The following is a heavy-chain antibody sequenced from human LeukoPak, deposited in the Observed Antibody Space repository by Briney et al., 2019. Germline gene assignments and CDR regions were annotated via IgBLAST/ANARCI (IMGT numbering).Heavy chain of an antibody. CDR3: ARWSVGSNFDY. D-gene: IGHD1-26*01. V-gene: IGHV1-46*01. J-gene: IGHJ4*02. Sequence: ASVKVSCKASGGTFSSYAISWVRQAPGQGLEWMGIINLSGGSTSYAQKFQGRVTMTRDTSTSTVYMELSSLRSEDTAVYYCARWSVGSNFDYWGQGTLVTVSS. CDR2: INLSGGST. CDR1: GGTFSSYA.